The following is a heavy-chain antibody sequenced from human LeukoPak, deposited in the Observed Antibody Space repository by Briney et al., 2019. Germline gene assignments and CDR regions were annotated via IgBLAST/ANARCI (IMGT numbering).Heavy chain of an antibody. CDR3: ARERPGEDTFDI. CDR2: IRSSGNTI. CDR1: GFTFSSYE. D-gene: IGHD7-27*01. J-gene: IGHJ3*02. Sequence: GGSLRLSCAASGFTFSSYEMNWVRQAPGKGLGWVSFIRSSGNTIYYADSVKGRFIISRDNAKNSLYLQMNSLRTEDTAVYYCARERPGEDTFDIWGQGTMVTVSS. V-gene: IGHV3-48*03.